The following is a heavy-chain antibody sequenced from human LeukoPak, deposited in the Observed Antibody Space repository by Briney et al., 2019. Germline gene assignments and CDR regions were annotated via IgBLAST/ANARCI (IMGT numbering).Heavy chain of an antibody. CDR3: ARSMITFGGVIPKFDY. V-gene: IGHV4-39*01. CDR2: IYYSGSS. J-gene: IGHJ4*02. CDR1: GGSISSSSSY. D-gene: IGHD3-16*02. Sequence: SETLSLTCSVSGGSISSSSSYWGWIRQPPGKGLEWIGSIYYSGSSYYNPSLKSRVTIFVDTSKNQFSLKLSSVTPEDTAVYYCARSMITFGGVIPKFDYWGQGTLVTVSS.